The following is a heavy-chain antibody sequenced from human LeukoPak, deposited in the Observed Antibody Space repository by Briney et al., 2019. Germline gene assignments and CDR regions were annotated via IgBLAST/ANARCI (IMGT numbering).Heavy chain of an antibody. Sequence: GSLRLSCAASGFTFSSYAMSWVRQAPGKGLEWVSAISGSGGSTYYADSVKGRFTISRDNSKNTLYLQMNSLRAEDTTVYYCAKDDRIATMVRGVTNFDYWGQGTLVTVSS. D-gene: IGHD3-10*01. CDR3: AKDDRIATMVRGVTNFDY. V-gene: IGHV3-23*01. CDR2: ISGSGGST. CDR1: GFTFSSYA. J-gene: IGHJ4*02.